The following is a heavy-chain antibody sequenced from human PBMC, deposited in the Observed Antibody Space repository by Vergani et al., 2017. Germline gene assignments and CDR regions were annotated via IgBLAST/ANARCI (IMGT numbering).Heavy chain of an antibody. Sequence: QVQLQQWGAGLLKPSETLSLTCAVHGGSFSGYYWSWIRQPPGKGLEWIGEINHSGSTNYNPSLKSRVTISVDTSKNQFSLKLSSVTAADTAVYYCARTCYGDYNYYYYYMDVWGKGTTVTVSS. CDR1: GGSFSGYY. D-gene: IGHD4-17*01. J-gene: IGHJ6*03. V-gene: IGHV4-34*01. CDR2: INHSGST. CDR3: ARTCYGDYNYYYYYMDV.